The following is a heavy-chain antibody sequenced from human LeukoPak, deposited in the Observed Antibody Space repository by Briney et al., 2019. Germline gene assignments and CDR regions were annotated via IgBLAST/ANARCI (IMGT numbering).Heavy chain of an antibody. CDR1: GFTFSSYW. CDR3: ARGDLDF. J-gene: IGHJ4*02. V-gene: IGHV3-7*01. CDR2: IKRDGSEK. Sequence: PGGSLRLSCAASGFTFSSYWMTWVRQAPGKGLEWVANIKRDGSEKYSVDSVKGRFTTSRDNAKNSLYLQTNSLRAEDTAVYYCARGDLDFWGQGTLVTVSS.